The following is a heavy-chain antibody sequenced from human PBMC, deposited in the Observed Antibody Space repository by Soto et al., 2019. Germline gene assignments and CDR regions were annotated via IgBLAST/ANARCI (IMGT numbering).Heavy chain of an antibody. CDR3: ERSVFP. Sequence: QVQLQESGPGLVKPSQTLSLTCTVSGGSISTGGYYWNWIRQHPGKGLEWIGYFYYSGSTYYNPFLKSRVTISVNTSKNQFSLKLSSVTAEDTAVYYCERSVFPWGQGTLVTVSS. J-gene: IGHJ5*02. CDR2: FYYSGST. CDR1: GGSISTGGYY. V-gene: IGHV4-31*03.